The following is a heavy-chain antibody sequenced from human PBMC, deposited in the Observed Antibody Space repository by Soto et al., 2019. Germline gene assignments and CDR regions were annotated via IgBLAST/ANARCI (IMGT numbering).Heavy chain of an antibody. J-gene: IGHJ4*02. CDR3: AKDLYSSGLGAFDY. D-gene: IGHD6-19*01. CDR2: ISYDGSNK. V-gene: IGHV3-30*18. Sequence: GGSLRLSCAASGFTFSSFGMHWVRQAPGKGLEWVAVISYDGSNKYYGDSVKGRFTISRDNSKNTLYLQMNSLRAEATAVYYCAKDLYSSGLGAFDYWGQGTLVTVSS. CDR1: GFTFSSFG.